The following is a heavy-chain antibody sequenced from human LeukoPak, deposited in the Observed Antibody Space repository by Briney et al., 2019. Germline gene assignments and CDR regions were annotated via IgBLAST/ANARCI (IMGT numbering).Heavy chain of an antibody. CDR3: ARLRYYYYYMDV. CDR1: GGSFSGYY. J-gene: IGHJ6*03. V-gene: IGHV4-34*01. CDR2: INHSGST. Sequence: SETLSLTCAVYGGSFSGYYWSWIRQPPGKGLEWIGEINHSGSTNYNPSLKSRVTISVDTSRNQFSLKLSSVTAADTAVYYRARLRYYYYYMDVWGKGTTVTVS.